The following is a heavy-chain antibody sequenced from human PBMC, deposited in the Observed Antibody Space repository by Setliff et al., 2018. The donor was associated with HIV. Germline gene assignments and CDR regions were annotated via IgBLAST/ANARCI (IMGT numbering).Heavy chain of an antibody. D-gene: IGHD6-19*01. CDR2: IDHTGRA. CDR1: GGSFSAYY. CDR3: ARGPRVFAAVVETRFAF. V-gene: IGHV4-34*01. Sequence: SETLSLTCAVSGGSFSAYYWSWIRQSPHKGLEWIGEIDHTGRAYYNPSLISRVTISVDTSKNRFSLKLSSVTAADTALYYCARGPRVFAAVVETRFAFWGQGTRVTVSS. J-gene: IGHJ4*02.